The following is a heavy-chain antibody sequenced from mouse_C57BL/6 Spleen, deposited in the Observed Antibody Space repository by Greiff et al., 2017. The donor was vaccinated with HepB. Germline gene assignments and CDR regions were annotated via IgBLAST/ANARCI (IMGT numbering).Heavy chain of an antibody. Sequence: VQLQQSGAELVRPGASVKLSCTASGFNIKDYYMHWVKQRPEQGLEWIGRIDPEDGDTEYAPKFQGKATMTADTSSNTAYLQLSSLTSEDTAVYYCTFSSGYDYAMDYWGQGTSVTVSS. J-gene: IGHJ4*01. CDR3: TFSSGYDYAMDY. CDR1: GFNIKDYY. CDR2: IDPEDGDT. D-gene: IGHD3-2*02. V-gene: IGHV14-1*01.